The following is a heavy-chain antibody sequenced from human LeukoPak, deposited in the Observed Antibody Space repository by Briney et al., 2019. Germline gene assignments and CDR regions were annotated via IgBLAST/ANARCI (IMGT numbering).Heavy chain of an antibody. J-gene: IGHJ4*02. CDR1: GFTFSSYG. CDR2: IYSAGTT. Sequence: GGSLRLSCAASGFTFSSYGMSWVRQAPGKGLEWVSLIYSAGTTFYADSVKGRFTISRDTSKNTLYLQMKNLRAEDTAVYYCARGKGMSYFDYWGQGTLVTVSS. CDR3: ARGKGMSYFDY. V-gene: IGHV3-53*01.